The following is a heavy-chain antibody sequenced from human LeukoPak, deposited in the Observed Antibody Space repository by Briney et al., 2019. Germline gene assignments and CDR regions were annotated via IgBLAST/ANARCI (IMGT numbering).Heavy chain of an antibody. CDR1: GGSISTGDYY. D-gene: IGHD3-10*01. Sequence: SETLSLTCTLSGGSISTGDYYWGWIRQSPGKGLDWIGYIYFSGSTYYNPSLKSRVSISIDTSKNQFSLKLSSVTAADTAVYYCARVNLSITMIRGVKKSYYFDYWGQGTLVTVSS. CDR2: IYFSGST. CDR3: ARVNLSITMIRGVKKSYYFDY. J-gene: IGHJ4*02. V-gene: IGHV4-30-4*01.